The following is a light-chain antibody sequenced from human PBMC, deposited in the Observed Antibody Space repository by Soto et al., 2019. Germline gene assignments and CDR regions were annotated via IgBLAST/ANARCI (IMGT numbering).Light chain of an antibody. J-gene: IGKJ3*01. CDR2: AAS. V-gene: IGKV1-27*01. CDR1: QDTRNF. Sequence: DIQMTQSPSSLSASVGDRVTITCRASQDTRNFLAWYQQKPGKVPKLLISAASTLQSGVPSRFSGSGSGTDFTLTISSLQPDDVATYYCQHYNNAPFTFGPGTSVDIK. CDR3: QHYNNAPFT.